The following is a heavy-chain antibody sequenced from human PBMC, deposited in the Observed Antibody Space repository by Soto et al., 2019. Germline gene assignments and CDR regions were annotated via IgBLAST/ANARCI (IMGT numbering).Heavy chain of an antibody. J-gene: IGHJ6*02. Sequence: QVQLVESGGGVVQPGRSLRLSCAASGFTFSSYGMHWVRQAPGKGLEWVAVTSYDGRNEYYADSVKGRFSISRDNSKSTLYLQMNSLRVDDAAVYYCAKDGGPMAVAGPGGYYYGMDVWGQGTTVTVSS. D-gene: IGHD6-19*01. CDR1: GFTFSSYG. CDR3: AKDGGPMAVAGPGGYYYGMDV. CDR2: TSYDGRNE. V-gene: IGHV3-30*18.